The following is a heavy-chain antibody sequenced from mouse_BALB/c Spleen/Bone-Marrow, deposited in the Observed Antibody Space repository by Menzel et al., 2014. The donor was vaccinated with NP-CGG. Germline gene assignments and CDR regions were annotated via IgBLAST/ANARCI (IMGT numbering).Heavy chain of an antibody. J-gene: IGHJ1*01. CDR1: GHTFTSYW. CDR2: IAPGSGST. Sequence: DLVKPGASVKLSCKASGHTFTSYWINWIKQRPGQGLEWIGRIAPGSGSTYYNEMFKGKATLTVDTSSSTAYIQPSSLLSEDSAVYFCARSRDGYFDVWGAGTTVTGSS. V-gene: IGHV1S41*01. CDR3: ARSRDGYFDV.